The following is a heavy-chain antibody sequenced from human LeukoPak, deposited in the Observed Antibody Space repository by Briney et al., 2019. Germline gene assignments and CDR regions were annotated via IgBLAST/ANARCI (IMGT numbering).Heavy chain of an antibody. CDR1: GFTFSNYE. J-gene: IGHJ4*02. D-gene: IGHD2-15*01. CDR3: AKAGGGSCYSHQDY. Sequence: GGSLRLSCAASGFTFSNYEFNWVRQAPGKGLEWVSAISDSGGGTFYAGSVKGRFTISRDDSRNTLYLQMNSLRDEDTAVYYCAKAGGGSCYSHQDYWGQGTLVTVSS. V-gene: IGHV3-23*01. CDR2: ISDSGGGT.